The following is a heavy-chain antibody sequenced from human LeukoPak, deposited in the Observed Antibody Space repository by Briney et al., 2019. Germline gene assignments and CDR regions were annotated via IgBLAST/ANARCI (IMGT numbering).Heavy chain of an antibody. CDR3: ARGPAAGGAFDI. V-gene: IGHV4-4*07. CDR1: GFTFSSYS. CDR2: ISTSGST. Sequence: GSLRLSCAASGFTFSSYSMNWVRQAPGKGLEWVGRISTSGSTNYNPSLKSRVTMSVDTSKNQFSLKLSPVTAADTAVYYCARGPAAGGAFDIWGQGTMVTVSS. J-gene: IGHJ3*02. D-gene: IGHD6-13*01.